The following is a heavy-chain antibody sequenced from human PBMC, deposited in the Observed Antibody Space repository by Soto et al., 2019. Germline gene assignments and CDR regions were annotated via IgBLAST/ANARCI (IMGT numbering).Heavy chain of an antibody. CDR2: IYDSGST. V-gene: IGHV4-59*08. D-gene: IGHD2-15*01. Sequence: QVQLQESGPGLVKPSETLSLTCKVSGGSISSYYWSWVRQPPGKGLEWIGYIYDSGSTNYNPSLKSRVTISVDTSKNQFSLKLSSVTAADTAVYYCARRYGGNFDYWGQGTLVTVSS. CDR3: ARRYGGNFDY. CDR1: GGSISSYY. J-gene: IGHJ4*02.